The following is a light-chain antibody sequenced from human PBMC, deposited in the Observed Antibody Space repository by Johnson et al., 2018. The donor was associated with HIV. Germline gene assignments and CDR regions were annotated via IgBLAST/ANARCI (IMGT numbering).Light chain of an antibody. CDR1: SSNIGNNN. Sequence: QSVLTQPPSVSAAPGQKVTISCSGSSSNIGNNNVSWYQQLPGTAPKLLIYENNKRPSGIPDRFSGSKSGTSATLGITGLQTGDEADYYCGTWDSSLSAPLCGTGTKVTVL. CDR3: GTWDSSLSAPL. V-gene: IGLV1-51*02. J-gene: IGLJ1*01. CDR2: ENN.